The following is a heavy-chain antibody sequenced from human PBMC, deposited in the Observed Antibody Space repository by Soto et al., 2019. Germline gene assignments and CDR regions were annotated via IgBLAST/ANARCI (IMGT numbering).Heavy chain of an antibody. CDR1: GGFISSSSSY. V-gene: IGHV4-39*01. J-gene: IGHJ4*02. Sequence: QLQLQESGPGLVKPSETLSLACTVAGGFISSSSSYWGWIRQSPGKGMERIANIHSGGTTYYKPSPKSAVIISVDTSKDQFSLCVSSVTAADPAVYYCARLLTPAFGRDYFDHWGQGTLVIVSS. D-gene: IGHD3-10*01. CDR2: IHSGGTT. CDR3: ARLLTPAFGRDYFDH.